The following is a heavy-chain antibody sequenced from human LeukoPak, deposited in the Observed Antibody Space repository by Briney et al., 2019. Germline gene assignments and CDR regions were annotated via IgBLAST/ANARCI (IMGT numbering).Heavy chain of an antibody. J-gene: IGHJ4*02. Sequence: SQTLSLTCAISGDSVSSNSASWNWIRQSPSSGLEWLGRTYYRSKWYNDYAVSVKSRITINPDTSKNQFSLKLSSVTAADTAVYYCARGVDFWSGYYAWTFDYWGQGTLVTVSS. CDR1: GDSVSSNSAS. D-gene: IGHD3-3*01. CDR2: TYYRSKWYN. V-gene: IGHV6-1*01. CDR3: ARGVDFWSGYYAWTFDY.